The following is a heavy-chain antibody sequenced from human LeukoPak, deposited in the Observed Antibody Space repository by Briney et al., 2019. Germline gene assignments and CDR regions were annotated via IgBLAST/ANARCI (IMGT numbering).Heavy chain of an antibody. Sequence: SETLSLTCTVSGGSISSYYWNWIRQPPGKGLEWIAYISYSGNSNYNPSPKSRVSISVDTSKNQFSLKLSSVTAADTAVYYCARGFGYSFGYIGYWGQGTLVTVSS. V-gene: IGHV4-59*01. CDR1: GGSISSYY. J-gene: IGHJ4*02. D-gene: IGHD5-18*01. CDR3: ARGFGYSFGYIGY. CDR2: ISYSGNS.